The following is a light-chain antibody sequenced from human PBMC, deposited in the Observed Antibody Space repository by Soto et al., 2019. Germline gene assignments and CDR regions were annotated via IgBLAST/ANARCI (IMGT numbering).Light chain of an antibody. V-gene: IGKV1-9*01. CDR1: QGISSN. CDR2: AAS. J-gene: IGKJ5*01. Sequence: DIQFTQSPSFLSASVGDRVTITCRASQGISSNLAWYQQKPGKAPKLLIYAASTLQSGVPSRFSGSGSGTEFTLTISSLQPEEFATYYCQQFNSYPITFGQGTRREIK. CDR3: QQFNSYPIT.